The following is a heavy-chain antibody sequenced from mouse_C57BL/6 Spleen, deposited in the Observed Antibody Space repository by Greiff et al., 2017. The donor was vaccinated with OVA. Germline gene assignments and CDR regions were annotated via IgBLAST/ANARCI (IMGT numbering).Heavy chain of an antibody. V-gene: IGHV14-2*01. CDR1: GFNIKDYY. D-gene: IGHD3-1*01. Sequence: VQLKQSGAELVKPGASVKLSCTASGFNIKDYYMHWVKQRTEQGLEWIGRIDPEDGETIYAPKFQGKATITADTSSNTAYLQLSSLTSEDTAVYYCAREGLLYAMDYWGQGTSVTVSS. CDR2: IDPEDGET. J-gene: IGHJ4*01. CDR3: AREGLLYAMDY.